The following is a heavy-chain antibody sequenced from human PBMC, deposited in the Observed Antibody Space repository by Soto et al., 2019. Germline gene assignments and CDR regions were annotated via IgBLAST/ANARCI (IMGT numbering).Heavy chain of an antibody. Sequence: SETLSLTCVVSSYSISSGFFWAWIRQPPGKGLEWVGSIYHTGDTHYNPSLRSQVSMSVDTSKNQFSLRLTSLTAADTAVYFCARDTNSLDLWGRGILVTGLL. J-gene: IGHJ5*02. D-gene: IGHD2-8*01. V-gene: IGHV4-38-2*02. CDR1: SYSISSGFF. CDR3: ARDTNSLDL. CDR2: IYHTGDT.